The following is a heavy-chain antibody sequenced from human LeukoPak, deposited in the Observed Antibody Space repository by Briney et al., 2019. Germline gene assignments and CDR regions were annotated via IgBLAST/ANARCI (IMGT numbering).Heavy chain of an antibody. Sequence: PSETLSLTCAVYGGSFSGYYWSWIRQPPGKGLEWIGEINHSGSTNYNPSLKSRVTISVDTSKNQFSLKLSSVTAADTAVYYCATVSIAAAGTTGENYWGQGTLVTVSS. J-gene: IGHJ4*02. D-gene: IGHD6-13*01. CDR2: INHSGST. CDR3: ATVSIAAAGTTGENY. V-gene: IGHV4-34*01. CDR1: GGSFSGYY.